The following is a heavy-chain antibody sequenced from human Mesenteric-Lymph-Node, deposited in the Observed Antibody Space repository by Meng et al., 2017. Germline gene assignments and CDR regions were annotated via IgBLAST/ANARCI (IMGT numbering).Heavy chain of an antibody. CDR1: GFTFSDYY. CDR2: ISNSGSTI. V-gene: IGHV3-11*04. Sequence: GESLKISCAASGFTFSDYYMSWIRQAPGRGLEWIAYISNSGSTIYYADSVKGRFTVSRDNAQNSLFLQMNSLRAEDTAVYYCAREKVVGSFDWYPPPWGQGTLVTVSS. CDR3: AREKVVGSFDWYPPP. D-gene: IGHD3-9*01. J-gene: IGHJ5*02.